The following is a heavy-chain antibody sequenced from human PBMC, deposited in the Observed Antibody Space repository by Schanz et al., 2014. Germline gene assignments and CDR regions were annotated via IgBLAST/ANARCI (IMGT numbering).Heavy chain of an antibody. CDR3: ARGGRDGIRASNYFDS. J-gene: IGHJ4*02. Sequence: VELVESGGGVVQPGGSLRLSCAASGFIVSDNYMHWVRQAPGKGLEWVSVIYSGGSTYYADSVKGRFSVSGDNSKNTLYFQLNSLRAEDTAVYYCARGGRDGIRASNYFDSWGQGTLVVVSS. CDR2: IYSGGST. V-gene: IGHV3-66*01. D-gene: IGHD3-10*01. CDR1: GFIVSDNY.